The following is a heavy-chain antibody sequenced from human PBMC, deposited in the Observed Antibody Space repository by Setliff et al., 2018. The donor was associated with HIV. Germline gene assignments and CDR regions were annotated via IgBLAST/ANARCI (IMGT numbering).Heavy chain of an antibody. CDR1: GFTVSSNY. D-gene: IGHD3-22*01. Sequence: GGSLRLSCAASGFTVSSNYMSWVRQAPGKGLEWVSVVYSGGSTYYADSVKGRFTISRDNSKNTMYLQMNSVRAEDTAVYYCARDYIYDSGSYLVHKGAVDIWGQGTMVTVSS. J-gene: IGHJ3*02. CDR2: VYSGGST. V-gene: IGHV3-66*01. CDR3: ARDYIYDSGSYLVHKGAVDI.